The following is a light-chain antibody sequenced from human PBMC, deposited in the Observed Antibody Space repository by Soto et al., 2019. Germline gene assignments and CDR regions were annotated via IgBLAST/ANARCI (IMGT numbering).Light chain of an antibody. V-gene: IGLV2-14*01. CDR1: SSDVGGYNY. CDR3: SSYTSSSSTLEV. CDR2: EVS. Sequence: QSVLTQPAWVSVSPGQSITISCTGTSSDVGGYNYVSWYQQDPGKAPKLMIYEVSNRPSGVSNRFSGPKSGNTASLTISGLQAEDEADYYCSSYTSSSSTLEVFGTGTKVTVL. J-gene: IGLJ1*01.